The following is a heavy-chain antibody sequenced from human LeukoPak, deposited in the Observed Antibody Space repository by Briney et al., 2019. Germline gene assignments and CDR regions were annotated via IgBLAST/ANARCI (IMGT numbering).Heavy chain of an antibody. Sequence: PGGSLRLSCAASGFTFSSYWMTWVRQAPGKGLEWVANIKQDGSEKYYVDSVKGRFTISRDNAKNSLYLQMNSLRPEDTAVYYCARGREYYDSSGYFYPYYYGMDVWGQGTTVTVSS. CDR1: GFTFSSYW. CDR2: IKQDGSEK. CDR3: ARGREYYDSSGYFYPYYYGMDV. J-gene: IGHJ6*02. D-gene: IGHD3-22*01. V-gene: IGHV3-7*01.